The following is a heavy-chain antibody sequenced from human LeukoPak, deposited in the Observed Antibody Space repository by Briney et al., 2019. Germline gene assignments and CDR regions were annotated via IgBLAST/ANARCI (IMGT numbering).Heavy chain of an antibody. CDR1: GFTFSSYS. J-gene: IGHJ4*02. Sequence: GGSLRLSCAASGFTFSSYSMNWVRQAPGKGLEWVSSISSSSSYIYYADSVKGRFTISRDNAKNSLYPQMNSLRAEDTAVYYCARDLQDIVVVVAATPAYLDYWGQGTLVTVSS. CDR2: ISSSSSYI. V-gene: IGHV3-21*01. CDR3: ARDLQDIVVVVAATPAYLDY. D-gene: IGHD2-15*01.